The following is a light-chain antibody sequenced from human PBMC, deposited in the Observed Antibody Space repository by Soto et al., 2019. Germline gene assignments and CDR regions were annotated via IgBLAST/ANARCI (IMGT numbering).Light chain of an antibody. CDR3: SSYTSSSTLYV. J-gene: IGLJ1*01. CDR1: FSDVGPHDY. V-gene: IGLV2-14*03. Sequence: QSVLTQPASVSGSPGQSITISCTGSFSDVGPHDYVSWYQQHPGKAPKLVIYDVTNRPSGVSSRFSGSKSGNTASLTISGLQAEDEADYYCSSYTSSSTLYVFGTGTKVTVL. CDR2: DVT.